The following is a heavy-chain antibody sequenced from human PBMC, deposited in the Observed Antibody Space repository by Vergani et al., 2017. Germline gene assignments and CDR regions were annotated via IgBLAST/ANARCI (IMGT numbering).Heavy chain of an antibody. CDR3: ARDRGSGSYYDFDY. D-gene: IGHD1-26*01. J-gene: IGHJ4*02. CDR1: GGPISSGDYY. V-gene: IGHV4-30-4*08. Sequence: QVQLQESGPGLVKPSQTLSLPCTVSGGPISSGDYYLSWIRQPPGKGLEWIGYIYYSGSTYYNPSLKSRVTISVDTSKNQFSLKLSSVTAADTAVYYFARDRGSGSYYDFDYWGQGTLVTVSS. CDR2: IYYSGST.